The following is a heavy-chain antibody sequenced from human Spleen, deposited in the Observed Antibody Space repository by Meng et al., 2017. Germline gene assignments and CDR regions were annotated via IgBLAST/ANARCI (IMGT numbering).Heavy chain of an antibody. D-gene: IGHD4-17*01. CDR2: ISGSRNYI. CDR1: GFTFSSYS. J-gene: IGHJ4*02. Sequence: GESLKISCAASGFTFSSYSMNWVRQAPGKGLEWVSCISGSRNYIFYAASLKGRFTISRDNAKNSLYLQMNSLRAEDTALYYCAKDLTTVTMSEWGQGTLVTVSS. CDR3: AKDLTTVTMSE. V-gene: IGHV3-21*04.